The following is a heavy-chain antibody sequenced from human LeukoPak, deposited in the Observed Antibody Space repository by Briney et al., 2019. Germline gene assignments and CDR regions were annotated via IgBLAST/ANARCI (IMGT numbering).Heavy chain of an antibody. CDR2: IYYSGVT. V-gene: IGHV4-30-4*01. D-gene: IGHD3-16*01. Sequence: SSETLSLTCTVSGGSVSSADYYWSWIRQPPGKGLEWIGYIYYSGVTYYNPSLKSRVTISVDTSKNQFSLKLSSVTAADTAVYYCARVRPFIHYYYGMDVWGQGTTVTVSS. CDR1: GGSVSSADYY. CDR3: ARVRPFIHYYYGMDV. J-gene: IGHJ6*02.